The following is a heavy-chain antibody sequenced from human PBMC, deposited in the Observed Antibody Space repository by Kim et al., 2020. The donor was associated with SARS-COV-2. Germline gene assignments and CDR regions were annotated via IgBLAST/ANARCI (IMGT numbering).Heavy chain of an antibody. V-gene: IGHV6-1*01. J-gene: IGHJ6*02. CDR2: TYYRSKWYN. D-gene: IGHD3-3*01. CDR1: GDSVSSNSAA. Sequence: SQTLSLTCAISGDSVSSNSAAWNWIRQSPSRGLEWLGRTYYRSKWYNDYAVSVKSRITINPDTSKNQFSLQLNSVTPEDTAVYYCARDQGTIFGVVYGMDVWGQGTTVTVSS. CDR3: ARDQGTIFGVVYGMDV.